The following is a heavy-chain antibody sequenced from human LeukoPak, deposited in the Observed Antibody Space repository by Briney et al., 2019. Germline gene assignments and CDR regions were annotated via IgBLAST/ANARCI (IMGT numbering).Heavy chain of an antibody. CDR1: GFTFSSYA. V-gene: IGHV3-23*01. CDR3: AKGGYKVGATYYYYYMDV. D-gene: IGHD5-24*01. Sequence: GGSLRLSCAASGFTFSSYAMSWVRQAPGKGLEWVSAISGSGGSTYYADSVKGRFTISRDNSKNTLYLQVNSLRAEDTAVYYCAKGGYKVGATYYYYYMDVWGKGTTVTVSS. CDR2: ISGSGGST. J-gene: IGHJ6*03.